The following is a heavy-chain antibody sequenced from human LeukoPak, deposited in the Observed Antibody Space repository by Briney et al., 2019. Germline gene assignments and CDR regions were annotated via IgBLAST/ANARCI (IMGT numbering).Heavy chain of an antibody. CDR1: GFTVSSNY. Sequence: PGGTLRLSCAASGFTVSSNYMSWVRQAPGKGLEWIGEINHSGSTNYNPSLKSRVTISVDTSKNQFSLKLSSVTAADTAVYYCARLIVVVPAAIRLEDYFDYWGQGTLVTVSS. CDR3: ARLIVVVPAAIRLEDYFDY. J-gene: IGHJ4*02. V-gene: IGHV4-34*01. CDR2: INHSGST. D-gene: IGHD2-2*01.